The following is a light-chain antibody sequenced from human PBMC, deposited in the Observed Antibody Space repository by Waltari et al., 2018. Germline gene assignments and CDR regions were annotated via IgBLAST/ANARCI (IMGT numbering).Light chain of an antibody. V-gene: IGKV3-20*01. CDR2: GAS. CDR3: QHYVSLPAT. J-gene: IGKJ1*01. CDR1: QSVSRS. Sequence: IVLTQSPGTLSLSPGERATLSCRASQSVSRSLAWYQQKPGQAPKLLIYGASTRATGIPDRFTASGSGTDFSLTISSLEPEDFAIYFCQHYVSLPATFGQGTKVDIK.